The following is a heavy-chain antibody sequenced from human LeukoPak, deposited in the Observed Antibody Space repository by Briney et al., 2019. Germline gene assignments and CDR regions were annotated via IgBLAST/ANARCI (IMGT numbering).Heavy chain of an antibody. CDR1: GDSISSRSYY. CDR2: IVRGST. D-gene: IGHD6-6*01. V-gene: IGHV4-39*07. J-gene: IGHJ6*03. CDR3: ARGRWWFAGRPPHYMDV. Sequence: PSETLSLTCTVSGDSISSRSYYWDWIRQPPGGGLEWMGSIVRGSTYYNPSLKSRVTISIDTSKNQFSLKLSSVTAADTAVYYCARGRWWFAGRPPHYMDVWGKGTTVTVSS.